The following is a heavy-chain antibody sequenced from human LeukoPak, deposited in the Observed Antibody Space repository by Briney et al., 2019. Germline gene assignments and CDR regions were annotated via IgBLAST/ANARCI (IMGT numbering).Heavy chain of an antibody. J-gene: IGHJ4*02. V-gene: IGHV4-38-2*02. D-gene: IGHD3-16*01. CDR3: ARRSQGVNFDY. CDR1: GYSISSGYY. Sequence: SETLSLTCTVSGYSISSGYYWGWIRQPPGKGLEWIGYIYYSGSTNYNPSLKSRVTMSVDTSKNQFSLKLSSVTAADTAVYYCARRSQGVNFDYWGQGTLVTVSS. CDR2: IYYSGST.